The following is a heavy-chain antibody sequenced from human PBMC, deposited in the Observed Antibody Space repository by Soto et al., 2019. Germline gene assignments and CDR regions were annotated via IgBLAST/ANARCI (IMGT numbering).Heavy chain of an antibody. Sequence: ASVKVSCKASGYTFTSYAMHWVRQAPRQRLEWMGWINAGNGNTKYSQKFQGRVTISRDTSASTAYMELSSLRSEDTAVYYCAREYYYDSSGYYGNFDYWGQVTLVTVSS. J-gene: IGHJ4*02. V-gene: IGHV1-3*01. CDR1: GYTFTSYA. D-gene: IGHD3-22*01. CDR3: AREYYYDSSGYYGNFDY. CDR2: INAGNGNT.